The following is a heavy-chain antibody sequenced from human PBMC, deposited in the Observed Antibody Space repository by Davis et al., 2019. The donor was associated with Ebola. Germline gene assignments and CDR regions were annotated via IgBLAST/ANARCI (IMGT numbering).Heavy chain of an antibody. D-gene: IGHD6-19*01. J-gene: IGHJ4*02. CDR2: INPGGGST. CDR3: ARASGSGWYSWYYSDY. Sequence: ASVKVSCKASGYTFTNYYMHWVRQAPGQGLEWMGIINPGGGSTTYAQKFQGRITMTRDTSTSTVYMELSSLRSKDTALYYCARASGSGWYSWYYSDYWGQGTLVTVSS. CDR1: GYTFTNYY. V-gene: IGHV1-46*01.